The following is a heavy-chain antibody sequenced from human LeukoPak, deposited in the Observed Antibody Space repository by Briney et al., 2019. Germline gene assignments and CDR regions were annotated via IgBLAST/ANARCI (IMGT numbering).Heavy chain of an antibody. CDR2: IYSGGST. J-gene: IGHJ3*01. CDR1: GFTVSRNY. CDR3: ARGAGDWNAFAF. Sequence: GGXLRLSCAASGFTVSRNYMSWVRQAPGKGLEWVSVIYSGGSTYYADSVKGRFTISRDNSKNTVYLQMNSLRAEDTAVFYCARGAGDWNAFAFWGQGTMVTVSS. V-gene: IGHV3-66*01. D-gene: IGHD2-21*02.